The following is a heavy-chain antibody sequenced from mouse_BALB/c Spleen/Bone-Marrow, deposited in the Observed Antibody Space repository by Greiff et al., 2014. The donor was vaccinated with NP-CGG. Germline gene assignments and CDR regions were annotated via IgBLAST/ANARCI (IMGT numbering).Heavy chain of an antibody. Sequence: VHLQQSGAELARPGASVKLSCKASGYTFTDYYINWVKQRTGQGLEWIGEIYPGSGNTYYNEKFKGKATLTADKSSSTAYMQLSSLTSEDSAAYFCARREYGNGGFAYWGQGTLVTVSA. CDR1: GYTFTDYY. CDR2: IYPGSGNT. V-gene: IGHV1-77*01. J-gene: IGHJ3*01. D-gene: IGHD2-10*02. CDR3: ARREYGNGGFAY.